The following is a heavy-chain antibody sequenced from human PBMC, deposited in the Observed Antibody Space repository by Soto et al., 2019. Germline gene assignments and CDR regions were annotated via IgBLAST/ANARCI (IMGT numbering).Heavy chain of an antibody. V-gene: IGHV3-30*18. D-gene: IGHD3-22*01. CDR1: GFTFSSYG. CDR3: AKDGGITMMHY. J-gene: IGHJ4*02. CDR2: ISYDGSNK. Sequence: QVQLVESGGGVVQPGRSLRLSCAASGFTFSSYGMHWVRQAPGKGLEWVAVISYDGSNKYYADSVKGRFTISRDNSKNTLYLQMNSLRAEDTAVYYCAKDGGITMMHYWGQGTLVTVSS.